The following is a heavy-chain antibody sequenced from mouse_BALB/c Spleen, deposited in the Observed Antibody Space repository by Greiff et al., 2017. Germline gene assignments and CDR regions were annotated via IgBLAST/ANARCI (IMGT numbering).Heavy chain of an antibody. CDR2: ISSGGSYT. CDR1: GFTFSSYG. D-gene: IGHD2-10*02. V-gene: IGHV5-6*01. J-gene: IGHJ1*01. Sequence: EVQRVESGGDLVKPGGSLKLSCAASGFTFSSYGMSWVRQTPDKRLEWVATISSGGSYTYYPDSVKGRFTISRDNAKNTLYLQMSSLKSEDTAMYYCARPQYGNYGGNFDVWGAGTTVTVSS. CDR3: ARPQYGNYGGNFDV.